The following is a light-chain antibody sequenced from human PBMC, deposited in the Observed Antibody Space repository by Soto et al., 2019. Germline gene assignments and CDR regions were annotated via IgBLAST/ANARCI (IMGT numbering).Light chain of an antibody. CDR1: HDIRND. J-gene: IGKJ4*01. CDR3: QQYDNLPLT. CDR2: AAS. Sequence: NELTQSPSSLSASVGDRVTITCQASHDIRNDLNWYQQKSGKAPKLLIHAASTLEAGVPSRFGGSGSGTDFTFTISGLQPEDVATYYCQQYDNLPLTFGGGTKVEI. V-gene: IGKV1-33*01.